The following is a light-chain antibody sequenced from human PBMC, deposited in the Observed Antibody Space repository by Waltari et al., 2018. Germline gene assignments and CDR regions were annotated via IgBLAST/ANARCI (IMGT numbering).Light chain of an antibody. J-gene: IGLJ7*01. CDR3: GTWDSSLSGAV. Sequence: QSVLTQPPSVSAAPGQRVPISCSGGSSTIGKNYVSWYRQFPGTAPKLLIYENTERPSGIPGRFSGSKSGTSATLDITGLQAGDEADYYCGTWDSSLSGAVFGGGTHLTVL. V-gene: IGLV1-51*02. CDR1: SSTIGKNY. CDR2: ENT.